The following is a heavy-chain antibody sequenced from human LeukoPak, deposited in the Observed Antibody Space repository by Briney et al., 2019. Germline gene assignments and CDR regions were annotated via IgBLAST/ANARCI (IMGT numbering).Heavy chain of an antibody. D-gene: IGHD5-24*01. Sequence: GGSLRLSCAASGFTFSSYGMHWVRQAPGRGLEWVAVISYDGTNRYVADSVKGRFAISRDNPKHTLYLQMSSLRPEDTAVYYCARDTPDGYMGSIRDYWGQGTLVTVSS. J-gene: IGHJ4*02. CDR1: GFTFSSYG. CDR2: ISYDGTNR. CDR3: ARDTPDGYMGSIRDY. V-gene: IGHV3-30*03.